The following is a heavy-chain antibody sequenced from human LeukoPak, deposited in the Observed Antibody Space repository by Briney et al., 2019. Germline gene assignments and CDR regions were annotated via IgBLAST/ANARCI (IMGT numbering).Heavy chain of an antibody. D-gene: IGHD2-2*01. CDR1: GYTFTSYY. V-gene: IGHV1-46*01. Sequence: ASVKVSCKASGYTFTSYYMHWVRQAPGQGLEWMGIINPSGGSTSYAQKFQGRVTMTRDMSTSTVYMELSSLRAEDTAVYYCAKDRTPAAYSKTFDYWGQGTLVTVSS. CDR2: INPSGGST. J-gene: IGHJ4*02. CDR3: AKDRTPAAYSKTFDY.